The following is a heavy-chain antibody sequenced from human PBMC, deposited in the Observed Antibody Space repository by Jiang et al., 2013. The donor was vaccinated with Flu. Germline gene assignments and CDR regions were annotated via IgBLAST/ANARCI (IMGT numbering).Heavy chain of an antibody. V-gene: IGHV3-23*01. CDR1: GFTFNNYA. Sequence: GGGLVQPGGSLRLSCAASGFTFNNYAMTWVRQAPGKGLEWVSVISHSGHSTYYADSVKGRFSISRDNSKNTLYLQMSSLRVDDTAKYYCAKDLSSSSYYGLDVWGQGTTVTVSS. J-gene: IGHJ6*02. CDR2: ISHSGHST. CDR3: AKDLSSSSYYGLDV.